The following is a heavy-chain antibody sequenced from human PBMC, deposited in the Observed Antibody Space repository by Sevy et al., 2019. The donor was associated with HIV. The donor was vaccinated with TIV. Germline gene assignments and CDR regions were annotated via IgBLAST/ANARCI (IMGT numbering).Heavy chain of an antibody. V-gene: IGHV3-30-3*01. J-gene: IGHJ4*02. D-gene: IGHD6-13*01. CDR1: GFTFSSYA. CDR2: ISYDGSNK. CDR3: ARVVAAAGTGVFDY. Sequence: GGSLRLSCAASGFTFSSYAMHWVRQAPGKGLEWVAVISYDGSNKYYADSVKGRFTISRDNSKNTLYLQMNSLRAEDTAVYYCARVVAAAGTGVFDYWGQGTLITVSS.